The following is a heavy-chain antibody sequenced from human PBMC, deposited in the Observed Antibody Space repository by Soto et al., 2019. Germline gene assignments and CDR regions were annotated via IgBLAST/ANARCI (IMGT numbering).Heavy chain of an antibody. CDR2: ISYDGSDK. D-gene: IGHD4-17*01. CDR3: AKDIHAGRDGYHYGAAY. J-gene: IGHJ4*02. CDR1: GFTFSTYG. Sequence: QVQVVESGGGVVQPGRSLTLSCAASGFTFSTYGMHWVRQAPGKGLEWVAIISYDGSDKRYAGSVKGRFAISRDNAMNKLYLQLNSLRAEDTAVYYCAKDIHAGRDGYHYGAAYWGQGTLVTVSS. V-gene: IGHV3-30*18.